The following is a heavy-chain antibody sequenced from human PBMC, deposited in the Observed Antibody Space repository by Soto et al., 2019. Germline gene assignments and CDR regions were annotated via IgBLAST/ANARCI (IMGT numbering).Heavy chain of an antibody. CDR2: IYPSGMP. CDR3: ARERGGYGLFDS. Sequence: SETLSLTCTVSGGSISNAAYSWSWIRQPPGKGLEWIGYIYPSGMPFYNPSLRSRVIISIDRSNDQFSLNLKSVTAADTAVYYCARERGGYGLFDSWGQGTLVTVSS. V-gene: IGHV4-30-2*01. CDR1: GGSISNAAYS. J-gene: IGHJ4*02. D-gene: IGHD5-18*01.